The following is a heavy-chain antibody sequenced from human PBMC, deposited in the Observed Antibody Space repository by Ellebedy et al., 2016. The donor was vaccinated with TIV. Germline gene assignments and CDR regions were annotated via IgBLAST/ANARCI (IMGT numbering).Heavy chain of an antibody. Sequence: PGGSLRLSCAASGFTFGDSGMHWVRQAPGKGLDWVAVISYGGTNINYADSVKGRFTISRDNSENTLNLQMASLRPDDTAIYYCAKDTRYSGNYFDYWGRGVLVTVSS. V-gene: IGHV3-30*18. CDR3: AKDTRYSGNYFDY. J-gene: IGHJ4*02. CDR1: GFTFGDSG. D-gene: IGHD1-26*01. CDR2: ISYGGTNI.